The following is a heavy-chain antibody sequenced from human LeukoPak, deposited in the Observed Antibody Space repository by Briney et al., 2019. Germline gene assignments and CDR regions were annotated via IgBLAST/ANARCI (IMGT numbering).Heavy chain of an antibody. V-gene: IGHV1-69*13. CDR1: GGTFISYA. J-gene: IGHJ4*02. CDR2: IIPIFGTA. CDR3: ARGPSGYPNT. D-gene: IGHD5-12*01. Sequence: GASVKVSCKASGGTFISYAISGVRQAPGQGLEWIGGIIPIFGTANYAQKFQGRVTITADESTSTAYMELSSLRSEHTAVYYCARGPSGYPNTGGQGTLVTVSS.